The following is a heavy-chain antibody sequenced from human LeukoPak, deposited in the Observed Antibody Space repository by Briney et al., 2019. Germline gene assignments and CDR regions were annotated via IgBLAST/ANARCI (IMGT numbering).Heavy chain of an antibody. J-gene: IGHJ4*02. CDR2: INPNSGNT. CDR3: ARDIGSYSSSWYGDY. D-gene: IGHD6-13*01. CDR1: GYTFTGYY. Sequence: ASVKVSCKASGYTFTGYYMHWVRQAPGQGLEWMGWINPNSGNTNYAQKLQGRVTMTTDTSTSTAYMELRSLRSDDTAVYYCARDIGSYSSSWYGDYWGQGTLVTVSS. V-gene: IGHV1-18*04.